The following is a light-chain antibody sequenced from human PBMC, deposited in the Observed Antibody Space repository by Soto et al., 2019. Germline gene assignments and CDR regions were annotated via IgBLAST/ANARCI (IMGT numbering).Light chain of an antibody. CDR1: QGISSY. Sequence: DIQLTQSPSFLSASVGDRVTITCRASQGISSYLAWYQQKPGKAPRLLIYAASTLQSGVPSRFSGSGSGTEFTLTISSLQHDDFATYYCQQLNSYPLTFCGGTKFEIK. CDR3: QQLNSYPLT. J-gene: IGKJ4*01. CDR2: AAS. V-gene: IGKV1-9*01.